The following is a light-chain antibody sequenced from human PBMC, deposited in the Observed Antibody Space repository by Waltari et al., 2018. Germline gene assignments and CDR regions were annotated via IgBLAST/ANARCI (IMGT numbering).Light chain of an antibody. V-gene: IGKV3-15*01. CDR3: QQYNLWPWT. Sequence: EILMTQSPVTLSVSPGERATLPCRASQSVGTKLAWYQQKPGQAPRLLIYGASTRATGIAARFSGSGSGTEFTLTISSLQSEDFAIYYCQQYNLWPWTFDQGTKVDIK. CDR1: QSVGTK. J-gene: IGKJ1*01. CDR2: GAS.